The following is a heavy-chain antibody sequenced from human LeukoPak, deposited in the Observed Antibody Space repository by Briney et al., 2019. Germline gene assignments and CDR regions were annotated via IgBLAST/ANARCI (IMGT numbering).Heavy chain of an antibody. Sequence: PGGSLRLSCAASGFTFSSYGMVWVRQAPGKGLEYVSGISSNGGTTYYGNSVKGRFTISRDNSKDTLHLQMGSLRTEDMAGDYCGRAIRWASDYWGQGTLVTVAS. V-gene: IGHV3-64*01. D-gene: IGHD4-23*01. CDR3: GRAIRWASDY. J-gene: IGHJ4*02. CDR2: ISSNGGTT. CDR1: GFTFSSYG.